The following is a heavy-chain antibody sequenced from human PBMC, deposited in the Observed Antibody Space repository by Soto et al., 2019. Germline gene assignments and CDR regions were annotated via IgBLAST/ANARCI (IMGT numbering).Heavy chain of an antibody. CDR3: ASPREGQWLVFDH. D-gene: IGHD6-19*01. CDR1: GFTFSDFG. CDR2: ISKDGLDR. J-gene: IGHJ4*02. V-gene: IGHV3-30*19. Sequence: LRLSCVVSGFTFSDFGMHWVRQSPGEGLAWVASISKDGLDRYYSESVKGRFTISRDDSKNTVFLQMNSLKVEDTAAYFCASPREGQWLVFDHWGQRTLVTVSS.